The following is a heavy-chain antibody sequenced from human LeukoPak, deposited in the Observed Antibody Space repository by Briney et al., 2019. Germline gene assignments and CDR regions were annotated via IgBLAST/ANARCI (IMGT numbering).Heavy chain of an antibody. CDR3: ARDLDFGRAYYIDV. CDR2: INPNSGGT. J-gene: IGHJ6*03. Sequence: ASVKSSCKASGYTLTGYYMHWVRKAPGQGLEWMGWINPNSGGTKYAQNCQGRVTMTRDTSISTAYMELSRLRSDDTAVYYCARDLDFGRAYYIDVWCKGTTVTVSS. D-gene: IGHD3/OR15-3a*01. CDR1: GYTLTGYY. V-gene: IGHV1-2*02.